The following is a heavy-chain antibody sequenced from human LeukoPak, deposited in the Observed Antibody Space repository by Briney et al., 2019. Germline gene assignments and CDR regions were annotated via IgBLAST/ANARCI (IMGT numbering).Heavy chain of an antibody. Sequence: GASVKVSCTASGYTFTNYLLHWVRQAPGQGLEWVGRITPSVDTTNYAQKFRDRVTMTRDTSTSTVYMELSSLRSEDTAVYHCVREESGGYFDYWGQGTLVTASS. D-gene: IGHD2-8*02. V-gene: IGHV1-46*01. CDR3: VREESGGYFDY. J-gene: IGHJ4*02. CDR1: GYTFTNYL. CDR2: ITPSVDTT.